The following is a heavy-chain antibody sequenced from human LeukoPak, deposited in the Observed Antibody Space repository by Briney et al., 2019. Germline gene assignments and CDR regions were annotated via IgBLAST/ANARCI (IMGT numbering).Heavy chain of an antibody. Sequence: ASVKVSCKASGYTFTSYGISWVRQAPGQGPEWMGWISAYNGNTNYAQKLQGRVTMTTDTSTSTAYMELRSLRSDDTAVYYCARGASFDWPNWFDPWGQGTLVTVSS. D-gene: IGHD3-9*01. CDR1: GYTFTSYG. CDR3: ARGASFDWPNWFDP. CDR2: ISAYNGNT. J-gene: IGHJ5*02. V-gene: IGHV1-18*01.